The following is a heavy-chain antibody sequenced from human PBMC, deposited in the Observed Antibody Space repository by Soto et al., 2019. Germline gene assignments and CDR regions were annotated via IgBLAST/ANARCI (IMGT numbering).Heavy chain of an antibody. Sequence: GGSLRLSCAASGFTFSSYSMNWVRQAPGKGLEWVSYISNSGSTIYYADSVKGRFTISRDNAKNSLYLQMNSLRAEDTAVYYCARDIRSYGDYYFDYWGQGTLVTVSS. V-gene: IGHV3-48*01. CDR3: ARDIRSYGDYYFDY. D-gene: IGHD4-17*01. CDR1: GFTFSSYS. J-gene: IGHJ4*02. CDR2: ISNSGSTI.